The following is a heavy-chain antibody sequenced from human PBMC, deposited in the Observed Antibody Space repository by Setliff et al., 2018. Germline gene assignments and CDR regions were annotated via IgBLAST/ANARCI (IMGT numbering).Heavy chain of an antibody. Sequence: LSLTCGASGGTFSDYYWSWIRQAPGKGLEWVAVIWDDGVKKYHADSVKGRFTISRDNSKNTLYLQMNSLRPEDTAVYYCARTCSGSGCYAGLESWGQGTPVTVSS. J-gene: IGHJ4*02. CDR3: ARTCSGSGCYAGLES. V-gene: IGHV3-33*08. D-gene: IGHD2-15*01. CDR2: IWDDGVKK. CDR1: GGTFSDYY.